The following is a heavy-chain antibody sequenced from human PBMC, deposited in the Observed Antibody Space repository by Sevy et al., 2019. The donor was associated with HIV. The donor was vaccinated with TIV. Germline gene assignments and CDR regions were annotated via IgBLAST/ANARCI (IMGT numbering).Heavy chain of an antibody. CDR2: ISYDGRNNK. D-gene: IGHD2-8*02. CDR1: GFSFSDYR. J-gene: IGHJ3*02. CDR3: ARDRKVVLVVYAIPFDAFDI. V-gene: IGHV3-30*03. Sequence: GGSLRLSCAASGFSFSDYRMHWVRQAPGKGLEWVAVISYDGRNNKYNADSVKGRFTISRDNSENTLYLQMNSLRAEDTAMYYCARDRKVVLVVYAIPFDAFDIWGQGTLVTVSS.